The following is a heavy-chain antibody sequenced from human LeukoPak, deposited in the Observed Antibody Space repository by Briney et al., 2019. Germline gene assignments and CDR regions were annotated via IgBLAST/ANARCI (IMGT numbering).Heavy chain of an antibody. Sequence: ASVKVYCKASGYTYTGYYMHWVRQAPGQGHEWMGWINPNSGGTNYAQKFQGRVTMTRDTSISTAYMELSRLRSDDTAVYYCARGFVHSSGVGGYWGQGTLVTVSS. CDR1: GYTYTGYY. V-gene: IGHV1-2*02. CDR2: INPNSGGT. CDR3: ARGFVHSSGVGGY. J-gene: IGHJ4*02. D-gene: IGHD6-19*01.